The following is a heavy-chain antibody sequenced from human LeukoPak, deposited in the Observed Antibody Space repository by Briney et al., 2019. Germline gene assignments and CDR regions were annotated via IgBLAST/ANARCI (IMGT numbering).Heavy chain of an antibody. D-gene: IGHD5-24*01. V-gene: IGHV1-69*05. CDR1: GYTFTGYY. CDR3: ARGDGSEDAFDI. Sequence: SVKVSCKASGYTFTGYYMHWVRQAPGQGLEWMGGIFPIFGTANYAQKFQGRVTITTDESTSTAYMELSSLRSEDTAVYYCARGDGSEDAFDIWSQGTMVTVSS. J-gene: IGHJ3*02. CDR2: IFPIFGTA.